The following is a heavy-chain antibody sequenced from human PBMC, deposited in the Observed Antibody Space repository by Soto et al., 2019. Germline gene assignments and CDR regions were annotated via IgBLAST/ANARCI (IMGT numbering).Heavy chain of an antibody. Sequence: EVQLVESGGGLVQPGGSLRLSCAASGFTFSSYWMHWVRQAPGKGLVWVSRINSDGSSTSYTDSVKGRFTISRDNAKNTLYLQMNSLRAEDTAVYYCAREPLYYDFWSAYYTYGMDVWGQGTTVTVSS. CDR1: GFTFSSYW. D-gene: IGHD3-3*01. J-gene: IGHJ6*02. CDR3: AREPLYYDFWSAYYTYGMDV. CDR2: INSDGSST. V-gene: IGHV3-74*01.